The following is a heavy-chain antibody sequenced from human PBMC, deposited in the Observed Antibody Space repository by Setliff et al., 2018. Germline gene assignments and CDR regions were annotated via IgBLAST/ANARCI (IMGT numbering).Heavy chain of an antibody. D-gene: IGHD3-9*01. Sequence: GGSLRLSCAASGFTFSTYAMSWVRQAPGKGLEWVSVISGSGTTTYYADSVKGRFTISRDNSKNTVYLQMNSLRAEDTAIYYCARDAAYFDILTGTNYLDPWGQGTLVTVSS. V-gene: IGHV3-23*01. CDR3: ARDAAYFDILTGTNYLDP. CDR2: ISGSGTTT. CDR1: GFTFSTYA. J-gene: IGHJ5*02.